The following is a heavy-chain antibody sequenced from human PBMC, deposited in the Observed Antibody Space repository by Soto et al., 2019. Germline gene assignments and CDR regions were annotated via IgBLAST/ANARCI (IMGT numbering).Heavy chain of an antibody. V-gene: IGHV3-7*03. D-gene: IGHD3-22*01. CDR1: GFTFSSYW. Sequence: PGGSLRLSCAASGFTFSSYWMSWVRQAPGKGLEWVANIKQDGSEKYYVDSVKGRFTISRDNAKNSLYLQMNSLRAEDTAVYYCARDRHYYGSSGPPPSGAFDIWGQGTMVTVSS. J-gene: IGHJ3*02. CDR2: IKQDGSEK. CDR3: ARDRHYYGSSGPPPSGAFDI.